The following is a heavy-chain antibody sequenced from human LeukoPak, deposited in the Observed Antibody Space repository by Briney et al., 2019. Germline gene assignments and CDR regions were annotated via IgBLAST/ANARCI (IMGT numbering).Heavy chain of an antibody. D-gene: IGHD3-10*01. J-gene: IGHJ4*02. CDR3: ARHLFERYYGSGSYYGDY. V-gene: IGHV3-33*01. Sequence: PGGSLRLSCAASGFTFSSYGMHWVRQAPGKGLEWVAVIWYDGSNKYYADSVKGRFTISRDNSKNTLYLQMNSLRAEDTAVYYCARHLFERYYGSGSYYGDYWGQGTLVTVSS. CDR2: IWYDGSNK. CDR1: GFTFSSYG.